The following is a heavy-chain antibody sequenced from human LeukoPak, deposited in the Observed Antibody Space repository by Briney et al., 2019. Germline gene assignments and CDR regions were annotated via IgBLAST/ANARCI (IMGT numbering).Heavy chain of an antibody. Sequence: TGGSLRLSCVASGFTFSNYGMHWVRQAPGKGLEWVAFIWYDGSNKYYADSVKGRFTIYRDNSKNTLYVQMNSLRAEDTAVYYCARQSGAKDGYNHRRQTYYYMDVWGKGTTVTISS. CDR2: IWYDGSNK. J-gene: IGHJ6*03. V-gene: IGHV3-30*02. CDR1: GFTFSNYG. D-gene: IGHD5-24*01. CDR3: ARQSGAKDGYNHRRQTYYYMDV.